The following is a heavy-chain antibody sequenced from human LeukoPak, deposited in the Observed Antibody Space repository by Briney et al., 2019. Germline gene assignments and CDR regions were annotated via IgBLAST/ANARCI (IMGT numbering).Heavy chain of an antibody. CDR2: ISSSSSYI. J-gene: IGHJ5*02. CDR1: GFTFSSYS. Sequence: GGSLRLSCAASGFTFSSYSMNWVRQAPGKGLEWVSSISSSSSYIYYADSVKGRFTISRDNAKNSLYQQMNSLRAEDTAVYYCARDFGMIPAAMTILDWFDPWGQGTLVTVSS. V-gene: IGHV3-21*01. D-gene: IGHD2-2*01. CDR3: ARDFGMIPAAMTILDWFDP.